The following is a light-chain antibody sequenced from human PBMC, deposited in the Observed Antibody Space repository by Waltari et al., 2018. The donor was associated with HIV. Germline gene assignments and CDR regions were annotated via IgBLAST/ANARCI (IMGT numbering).Light chain of an antibody. V-gene: IGKV3-15*01. J-gene: IGKJ4*01. CDR1: QSVGLN. CDR2: GAS. CDR3: QQYDVWPLT. Sequence: DILLTQSPATLSVSPGVRGTLSCRASQSVGLNLAWYQQRPGQPPRLLVYGASTRASDVSTRFSASVSGTEFTLTITSVRSEDFATYFCQQYDVWPLTFGGGTNVDLK.